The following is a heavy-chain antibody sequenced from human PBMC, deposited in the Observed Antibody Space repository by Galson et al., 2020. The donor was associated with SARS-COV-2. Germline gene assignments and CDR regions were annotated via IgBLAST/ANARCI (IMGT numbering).Heavy chain of an antibody. Sequence: ASETLSLTCTVSGASISSGVYYWAWIRQPPGKGLEWIGSIYYSGTTYYTPSLNSRVTISVDTSKNQFSLKLSSVTAADTAVYYCASPLGSSAYDYWGQGTLVTVSS. CDR2: IYYSGTT. J-gene: IGHJ4*02. CDR3: ASPLGSSAYDY. V-gene: IGHV4-39*01. CDR1: GASISSGVYY. D-gene: IGHD3-16*01.